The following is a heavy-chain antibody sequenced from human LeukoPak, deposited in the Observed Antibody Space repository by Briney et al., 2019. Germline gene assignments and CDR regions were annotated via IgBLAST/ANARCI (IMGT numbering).Heavy chain of an antibody. CDR1: GGSLSGYY. CDR2: INHRGST. V-gene: IGHV4-34*01. D-gene: IGHD3-10*01. J-gene: IGHJ6*03. Sequence: SETLSLTCAVYGGSLSGYYWSWIRQPPGKGLEWIGEINHRGSTNYNPSLKSRVTISVDTSKNQFSLKLSSVTAADTAVYYCARRVGRWFGERAYYYNYMDVWGIGTTVTISS. CDR3: ARRVGRWFGERAYYYNYMDV.